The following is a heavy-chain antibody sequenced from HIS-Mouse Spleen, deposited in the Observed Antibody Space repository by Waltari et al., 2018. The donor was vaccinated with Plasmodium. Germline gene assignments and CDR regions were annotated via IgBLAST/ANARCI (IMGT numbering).Heavy chain of an antibody. D-gene: IGHD6-6*01. CDR1: GGSFSGYY. J-gene: IGHJ4*02. CDR3: ARVRPGYYFDY. V-gene: IGHV4-34*01. Sequence: QVQLQQWGAGLLKPSETLSLTCAVYGGSFSGYYWSWIRQPPGKGLEWIGEINHSGSTNYNPSLKSRVTISVDTSKNQCSLKLSSVTASDTAVYYCARVRPGYYFDYWGQGTLVTVSS. CDR2: INHSGST.